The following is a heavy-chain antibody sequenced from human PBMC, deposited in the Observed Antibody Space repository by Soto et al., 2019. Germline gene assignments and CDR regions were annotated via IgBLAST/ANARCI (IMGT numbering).Heavy chain of an antibody. CDR3: ARLLLWLGERRGMDV. CDR1: GDSLSSCDYY. CDR2: IYYSGMT. D-gene: IGHD3-10*01. Sequence: SEPRAIACTVSGDSLSSCDYYWSWIRQPPGKGLEWIGYIYYSGMTNYNPSLKSRLTISVDQSKDQFSLRLSSVTAEDTAVYYCARLLLWLGERRGMDVCGRGTTFT. J-gene: IGHJ6*01. V-gene: IGHV4-30-4*01.